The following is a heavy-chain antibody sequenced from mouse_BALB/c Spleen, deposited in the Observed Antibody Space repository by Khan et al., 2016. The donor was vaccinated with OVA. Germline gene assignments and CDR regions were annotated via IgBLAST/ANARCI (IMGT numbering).Heavy chain of an antibody. V-gene: IGHV1S22*01. CDR1: GYTFTSYW. CDR2: IYPGSGST. J-gene: IGHJ2*01. D-gene: IGHD2-12*01. Sequence: LQQPGSELVRPGASVKLSCKASGYTFTSYWMHWVKQRPGQGLEWIGKIYPGSGSTNYDEKFKSKATLTVDTSSSTAYMQLSSLTSEDSAVYYCTRGEDDGDYWGQGTTLTVSS. CDR3: TRGEDDGDY.